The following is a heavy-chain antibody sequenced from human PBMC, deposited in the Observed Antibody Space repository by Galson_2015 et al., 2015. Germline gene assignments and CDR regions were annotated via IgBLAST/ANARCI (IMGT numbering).Heavy chain of an antibody. V-gene: IGHV3-7*01. CDR3: ARDELYGDYRYGSAQYYYYMDV. J-gene: IGHJ6*03. CDR2: IKQDGSEK. D-gene: IGHD4-17*01. CDR1: GFTFSSYW. Sequence: SLRLSCAVSGFTFSSYWMNWVRQAPGKGLEWVANIKQDGSEKYYVDSVKGRFTISRDNAKNSLYLQMNSLRTEDTAVYYCARDELYGDYRYGSAQYYYYMDVWGKGTTVTVSS.